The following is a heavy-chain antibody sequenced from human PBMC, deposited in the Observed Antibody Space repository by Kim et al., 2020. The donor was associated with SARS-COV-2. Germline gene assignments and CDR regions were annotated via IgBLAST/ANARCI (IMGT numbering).Heavy chain of an antibody. V-gene: IGHV1-18*01. CDR3: ARPQYSSSWYNFDY. Sequence: AQKPQGRVTMTTDTSTSTAYMELRSLRSDDTAVYYCARPQYSSSWYNFDYWGQGTLVTVSS. J-gene: IGHJ4*02. D-gene: IGHD6-13*01.